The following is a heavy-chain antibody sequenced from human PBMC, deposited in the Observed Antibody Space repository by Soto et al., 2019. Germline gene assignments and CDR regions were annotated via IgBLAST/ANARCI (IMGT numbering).Heavy chain of an antibody. Sequence: EVQLLESGGGLVQAGGSLRLSCAASGFTFSGYAVTWVRQPPGKGLEWVSGISGSGGSTFYADSVKGRFTISRDNSKNTLYLQMNNLRAEDTAVYYCAKDLAVAGTMDYWGQGTLVTVSS. J-gene: IGHJ4*02. D-gene: IGHD6-19*01. CDR2: ISGSGGST. CDR3: AKDLAVAGTMDY. V-gene: IGHV3-23*01. CDR1: GFTFSGYA.